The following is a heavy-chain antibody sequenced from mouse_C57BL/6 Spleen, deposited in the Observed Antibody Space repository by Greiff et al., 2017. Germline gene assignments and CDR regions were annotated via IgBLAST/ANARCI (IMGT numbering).Heavy chain of an antibody. D-gene: IGHD2-12*01. CDR3: ARWMLPHYFDY. J-gene: IGHJ2*01. Sequence: QVQLKQPGAELVRPGSSVKLSCKASGYTFTSYWMHWVKQRPIQGLEWIGNIDPSDSETHYNQKFKDKATLTVDKSSSTAYMQLSSLTSEDSAVYYCARWMLPHYFDYWGQGTTLTVSS. CDR1: GYTFTSYW. CDR2: IDPSDSET. V-gene: IGHV1-52*01.